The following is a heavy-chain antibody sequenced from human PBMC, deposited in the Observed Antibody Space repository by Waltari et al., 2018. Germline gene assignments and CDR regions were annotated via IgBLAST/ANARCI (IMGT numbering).Heavy chain of an antibody. CDR3: ARSGAIAARPYYYYFGMDV. D-gene: IGHD6-6*01. J-gene: IGHJ6*02. CDR1: GGSISSHY. V-gene: IGHV4-59*11. Sequence: QVQLQESGPGLVKPSETLSLTCTVSGGSISSHYWSWLRQPPGQGLEWIGYIYYSGSTNYNPSLKSRVTISVDTSKNQFSLKLSSVTAADTAVYYCARSGAIAARPYYYYFGMDVWGQGTTVTVSS. CDR2: IYYSGST.